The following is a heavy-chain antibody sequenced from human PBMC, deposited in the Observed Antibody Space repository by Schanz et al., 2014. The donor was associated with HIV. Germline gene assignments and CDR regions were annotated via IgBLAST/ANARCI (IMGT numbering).Heavy chain of an antibody. CDR1: GFSLGDYY. D-gene: IGHD6-19*01. Sequence: EQLVESGGGSVKPGGSLRLSCAASGFSLGDYYMSWIRQAPGKGLEWVSIIYSAGTTYYTDSVKGRFTISRDNSKNTLYLQMNSLGAEDTAVYYCAKVAIHSSGWLPFDYWGQGTLVTVSS. CDR3: AKVAIHSSGWLPFDY. CDR2: IYSAGTT. V-gene: IGHV3-53*01. J-gene: IGHJ4*02.